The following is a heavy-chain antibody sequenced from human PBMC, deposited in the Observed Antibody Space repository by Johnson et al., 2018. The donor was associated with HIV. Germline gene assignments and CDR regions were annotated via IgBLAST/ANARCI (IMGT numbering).Heavy chain of an antibody. Sequence: QVQLVESGGGVVQPGRSLRLSCAASGFTFSSYAMSWVRQAPGKGLEWVAFIRYDGSNKYYADSVKGRFTISRDNAKNSLYPQMNSLRADDMAVYYCARRRGEGWFLDLDAFDVWGQGTMVTLSS. CDR3: ARRRGEGWFLDLDAFDV. CDR2: IRYDGSNK. CDR1: GFTFSSYA. J-gene: IGHJ3*01. D-gene: IGHD3-16*01. V-gene: IGHV3-33*03.